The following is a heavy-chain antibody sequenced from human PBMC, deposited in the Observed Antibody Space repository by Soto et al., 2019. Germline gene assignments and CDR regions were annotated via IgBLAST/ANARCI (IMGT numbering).Heavy chain of an antibody. CDR1: GFTFTNAW. V-gene: IGHV3-15*01. D-gene: IGHD3-9*01. J-gene: IGHJ4*02. CDR2: IKSKADGGTT. Sequence: RLSCAASGFTFTNAWMSWVRQAPGKGLERVGRIKSKADGGTTDYAAPVKGRFTISRDDSKNTLYLQMNNLKTEDTGVYYCTTGPWYYDILTGSNYWGQGTLVTVSS. CDR3: TTGPWYYDILTGSNY.